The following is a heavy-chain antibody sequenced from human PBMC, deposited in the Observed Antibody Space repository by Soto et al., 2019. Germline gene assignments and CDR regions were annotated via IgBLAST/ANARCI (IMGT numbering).Heavy chain of an antibody. J-gene: IGHJ5*02. CDR2: ISAYNGNT. V-gene: IGHV1-18*01. CDR3: ARGSGYCRSGSCYSNWFDP. D-gene: IGHD2-15*01. Sequence: ASVKVSCKASGYTFTSYGISWVRQAPGQGLEWMGWISAYNGNTNYAQKLQGRVTMTTGTSTSTADMELRSLGCDDTAVYYCARGSGYCRSGSCYSNWFDPWGQGTLVTVSS. CDR1: GYTFTSYG.